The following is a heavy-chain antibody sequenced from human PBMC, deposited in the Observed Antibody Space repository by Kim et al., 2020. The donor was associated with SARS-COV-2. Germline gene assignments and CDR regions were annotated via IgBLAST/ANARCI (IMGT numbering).Heavy chain of an antibody. D-gene: IGHD2-8*01. CDR1: GFTFSSYA. Sequence: GGSLRLSCAASGFTFSSYAMSWVRQAPGKGLEWVSAISGSGGSTYYADSVKGRFTISRDNSKNTLYLQMNSLRAEDTAVYYCAMNGPVLMVYAPTYNWFDPWGQGTLVTVSS. V-gene: IGHV3-23*01. J-gene: IGHJ5*02. CDR2: ISGSGGST. CDR3: AMNGPVLMVYAPTYNWFDP.